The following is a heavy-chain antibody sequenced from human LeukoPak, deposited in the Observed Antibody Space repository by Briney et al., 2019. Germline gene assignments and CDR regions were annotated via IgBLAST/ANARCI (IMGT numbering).Heavy chain of an antibody. CDR2: INYSGST. J-gene: IGHJ5*02. Sequence: SETLSLTCTVSGGSITTYYWTWIRQPPGKGLEWIGYINYSGSTNYNPSLKSRVTMSVDPSQIQFSLKVSSVTAADTAVYFCAREVAVAGNNWFDPWGQGILVTVSS. CDR3: AREVAVAGNNWFDP. V-gene: IGHV4-59*01. D-gene: IGHD6-19*01. CDR1: GGSITTYY.